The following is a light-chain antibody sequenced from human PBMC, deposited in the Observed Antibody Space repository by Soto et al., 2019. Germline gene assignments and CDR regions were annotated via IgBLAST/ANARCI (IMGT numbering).Light chain of an antibody. J-gene: IGLJ1*01. Sequence: QSVLTQPPSASGNPGQRLTISCSGSTSNILRNYVYWYRQFPGTAPRLLISMNDQRPSGVPGRFSGSKSGTSASLAISGLRSEDEDDYYCASWDDSLSGYVFGTGTKVTV. CDR3: ASWDDSLSGYV. CDR2: MND. CDR1: TSNILRNY. V-gene: IGLV1-47*01.